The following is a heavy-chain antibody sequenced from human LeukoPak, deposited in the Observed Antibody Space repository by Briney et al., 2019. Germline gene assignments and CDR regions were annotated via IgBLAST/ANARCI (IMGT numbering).Heavy chain of an antibody. CDR3: AKGNSPSCYGGLDF. D-gene: IGHD2-2*01. Sequence: GGSLRLSCVASGFTFSSYAMSWVRQAPGKGLEWVSGICGNEDGQYYADSVKGRFTISRDNSKNTLYLQMNSLRAEDTAMYYCAKGNSPSCYGGLDFWGQGTLVTVSS. J-gene: IGHJ4*02. V-gene: IGHV3-23*01. CDR2: ICGNEDGQ. CDR1: GFTFSSYA.